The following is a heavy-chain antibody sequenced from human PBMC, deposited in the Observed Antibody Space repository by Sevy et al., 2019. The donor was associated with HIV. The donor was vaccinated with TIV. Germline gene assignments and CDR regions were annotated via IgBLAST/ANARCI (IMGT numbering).Heavy chain of an antibody. J-gene: IGHJ6*02. CDR2: IYTSGSP. CDR1: GVSISTYY. Sequence: SETLSLTCTVSGVSISTYYWSWIRQPAGKGLVWIGRIYTSGSPNSNHSLKSRVTMSVDTSKNQFSLKLSSVTAAGTAVYYCARGDFWSGYYYYAMDVWGQGTTVTVSS. CDR3: ARGDFWSGYYYYAMDV. D-gene: IGHD3-3*01. V-gene: IGHV4-4*07.